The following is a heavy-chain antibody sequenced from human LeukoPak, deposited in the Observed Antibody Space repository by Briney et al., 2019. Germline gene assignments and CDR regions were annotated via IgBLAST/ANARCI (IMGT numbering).Heavy chain of an antibody. Sequence: GGSLRLSCAASGFTFSGYYMSWIRQAPGKGLEWVSYISSSGSTIYYADSVKGRFTVSRDNAKNSLYLQMNSLRAEDTAVYYCARDLGYCSSTSCYTPKDYWGQGTLVTVSS. D-gene: IGHD2-2*02. J-gene: IGHJ4*02. CDR3: ARDLGYCSSTSCYTPKDY. V-gene: IGHV3-11*04. CDR2: ISSSGSTI. CDR1: GFTFSGYY.